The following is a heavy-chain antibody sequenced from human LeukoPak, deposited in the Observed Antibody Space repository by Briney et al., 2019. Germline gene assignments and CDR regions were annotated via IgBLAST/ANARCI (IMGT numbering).Heavy chain of an antibody. CDR2: INPSAGSP. CDR1: GYTFTRNY. V-gene: IGHV1-46*01. J-gene: IGHJ6*03. D-gene: IGHD2-21*01. CDR3: ARDRAAPYRVAGVFQNYYYYMDV. Sequence: ASVKVSCKASGYTFTRNYIHWVRQAPGQGLEWMGIINPSAGSPTYAQKFQGRVTMTRDKSTTTVYMELTSLRSEDTAVYYCARDRAAPYRVAGVFQNYYYYMDVWGKGTTVTVSS.